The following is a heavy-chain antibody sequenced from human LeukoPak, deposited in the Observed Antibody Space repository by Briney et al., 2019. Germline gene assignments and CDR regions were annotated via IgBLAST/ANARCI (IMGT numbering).Heavy chain of an antibody. CDR1: GGSFSGYY. Sequence: PSETLSLTCAVYGGSFSGYYWSWIRQPPGKGLEWIGEINHSGSTNYNPSLKSRATISVDTSKNQFSLKLSSVTAADTAVYYCARVYYYDSSGHPYPYYFDYWGQGTLVTVSS. V-gene: IGHV4-34*01. CDR3: ARVYYYDSSGHPYPYYFDY. D-gene: IGHD3-22*01. J-gene: IGHJ4*02. CDR2: INHSGST.